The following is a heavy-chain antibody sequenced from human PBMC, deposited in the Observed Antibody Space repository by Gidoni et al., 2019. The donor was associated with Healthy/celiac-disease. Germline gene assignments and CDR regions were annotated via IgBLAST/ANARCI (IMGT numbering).Heavy chain of an antibody. J-gene: IGHJ6*03. CDR2: IWYDASKK. V-gene: IGHV3-33*01. Sequence: QVQLVESGGGVVQPGRSLRLSCTASGFTFRSYGMHWVRRAPGKGLEWRAVIWYDASKKYYACDVKGRFTISRDKSKISLYLQMNSLRAEDTAVYYCASGLYYYGSGSYYNVPMDVWGKGTTVTVSS. CDR1: GFTFRSYG. CDR3: ASGLYYYGSGSYYNVPMDV. D-gene: IGHD3-10*01.